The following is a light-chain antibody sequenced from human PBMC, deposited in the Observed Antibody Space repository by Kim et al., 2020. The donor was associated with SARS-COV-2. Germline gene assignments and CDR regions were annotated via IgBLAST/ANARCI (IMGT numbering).Light chain of an antibody. CDR1: SSNIGSNY. J-gene: IGLJ3*02. CDR3: AAWDDSLSGPEV. V-gene: IGLV1-47*01. CDR2: RNN. Sequence: QRVTISCSGSSSNIGSNYVYWYQQLPGTAPKRLIYRNNQRPSGVPDRFSGSKSGTSASLAISGLRSEDEADYYCAAWDDSLSGPEVFGGGTQLTVL.